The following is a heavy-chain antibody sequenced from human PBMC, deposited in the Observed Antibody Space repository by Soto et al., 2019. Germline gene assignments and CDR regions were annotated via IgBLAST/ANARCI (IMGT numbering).Heavy chain of an antibody. CDR2: IYYSGST. J-gene: IGHJ4*02. CDR3: ARVPYYYDSSGYPCYFDY. V-gene: IGHV4-30-4*01. CDR1: GGSISSGDYY. Sequence: SETLSLTCTVSGGSISSGDYYWSWIRQPPGKGLEWIGYIYYSGSTYYNPSLKSRVTISVDTSKNQFSLKLSSVTAADTAVYYCARVPYYYDSSGYPCYFDYWGQGTLVTVSS. D-gene: IGHD3-22*01.